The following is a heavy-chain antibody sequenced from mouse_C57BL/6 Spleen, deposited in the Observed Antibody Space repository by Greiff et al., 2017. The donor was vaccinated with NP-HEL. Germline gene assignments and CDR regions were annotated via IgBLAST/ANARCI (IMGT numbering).Heavy chain of an antibody. J-gene: IGHJ4*01. Sequence: EVQLQQSGPELVKPGASVKISCKASGYTFTDYYMNWVKQSHGKSLEWIGDINPNNGGTSYNQKFKGKATLTVDKSSSTAYMELRSLTSEDSAVYYCARPDGYAMDYWGQGTSVTVSS. CDR1: GYTFTDYY. V-gene: IGHV1-26*01. CDR3: ARPDGYAMDY. CDR2: INPNNGGT.